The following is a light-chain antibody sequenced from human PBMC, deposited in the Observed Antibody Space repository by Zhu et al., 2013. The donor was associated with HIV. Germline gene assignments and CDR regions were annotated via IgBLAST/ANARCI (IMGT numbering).Light chain of an antibody. V-gene: IGKV4-1*01. CDR3: QQCLYTPIT. CDR2: WSS. J-gene: IGKJ5*01. CDR1: QSVLYSSKNKNY. Sequence: DIEMTQSPDSLAVSLGERATINCKSSQSVLYSSKNKNYLAWYQQKPGLPPKLLFYWSSHRESGVPDRFSASGSRTDFALTITNLQADDAAFYYCQQCLYTPITFGQGTRLEIK.